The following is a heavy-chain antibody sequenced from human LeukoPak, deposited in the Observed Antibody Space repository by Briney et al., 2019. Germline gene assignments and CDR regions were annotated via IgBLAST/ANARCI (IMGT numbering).Heavy chain of an antibody. V-gene: IGHV4-39*01. Sequence: SETLSLTCTVSGGSISSSSYSWAWIRQPPGKGLEWIGSIYYSGSTYYNPSLKSRVTISVDTSKNQFSLKLTSVTAADTAVYFCARTYSSGWYPKRWGQGTLVTVSS. D-gene: IGHD6-19*01. CDR2: IYYSGST. CDR3: ARTYSSGWYPKR. CDR1: GGSISSSSYS. J-gene: IGHJ4*02.